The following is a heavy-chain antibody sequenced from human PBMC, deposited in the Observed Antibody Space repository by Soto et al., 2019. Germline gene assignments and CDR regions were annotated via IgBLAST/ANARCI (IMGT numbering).Heavy chain of an antibody. J-gene: IGHJ5*02. CDR2: VFYTGDT. CDR3: ARETYGDYVGYFDP. CDR1: GGSTSKDW. D-gene: IGHD4-17*01. V-gene: IGHV4-59*12. Sequence: SETMCVSCSGAGGSTSKDWWSGFRQPPGKGLEWIGYVFYTGDTNYNPSLKSRVIISVDRSKNQFSLKVRSVTAADTAVYYCARETYGDYVGYFDPWGQGIQVT.